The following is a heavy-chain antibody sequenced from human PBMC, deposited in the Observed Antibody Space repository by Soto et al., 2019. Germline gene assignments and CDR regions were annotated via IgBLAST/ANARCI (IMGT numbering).Heavy chain of an antibody. CDR3: AKDTPSHSYGPHDAFDI. J-gene: IGHJ3*02. CDR1: GFTFSSYA. V-gene: IGHV3-23*01. D-gene: IGHD5-18*01. Sequence: PGGSLRLSCAASGFTFSSYAMSWVRQAPGKGLEWVSAISGSGGSTYYADSVKGRFTISRDNSKNTLYLQMNSLRAEDTAVYYCAKDTPSHSYGPHDAFDIWGQGTMVTVSS. CDR2: ISGSGGST.